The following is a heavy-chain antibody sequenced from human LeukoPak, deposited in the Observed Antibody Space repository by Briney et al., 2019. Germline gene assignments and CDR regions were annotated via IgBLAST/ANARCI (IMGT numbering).Heavy chain of an antibody. Sequence: PGGSLRLSCAASGFTFSSYAMSWVRQAPGKGLEWVSAISGSGGSTYYADSVKGRFTISRDNSKNTLYLQMISLRAEDTAVYYCAKDPTKGALNMAGGDYWGQGTLVTVSS. V-gene: IGHV3-23*01. CDR2: ISGSGGST. CDR3: AKDPTKGALNMAGGDY. D-gene: IGHD1-26*01. CDR1: GFTFSSYA. J-gene: IGHJ4*02.